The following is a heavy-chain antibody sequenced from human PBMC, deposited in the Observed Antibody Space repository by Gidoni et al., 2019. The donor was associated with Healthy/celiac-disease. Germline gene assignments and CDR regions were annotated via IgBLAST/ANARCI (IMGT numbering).Heavy chain of an antibody. CDR1: VGSFSGYY. D-gene: IGHD2-2*01. V-gene: IGHV4-34*01. CDR3: ARGGCSSTSCDIYYYYYYYMDV. Sequence: QVQLQQWGAGLLKPSETLSLTCAVYVGSFSGYYWSWLRQPPGKGLEWIGEINHSGSTNYNPSLKSRVTISVDTSKNQFSLKLSSVTAADTAVYYCARGGCSSTSCDIYYYYYYYMDVWGKGTTVTVSS. J-gene: IGHJ6*03. CDR2: INHSGST.